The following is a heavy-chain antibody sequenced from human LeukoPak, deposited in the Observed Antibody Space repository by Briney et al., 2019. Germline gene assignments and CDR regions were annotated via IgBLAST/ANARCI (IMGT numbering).Heavy chain of an antibody. CDR2: IYWDDDK. Sequence: KESGPTLVKPTQTLTLTCTFSGFSLRTRGVGVGWIRQPPGKALEWLALIYWDDDKRYSPSLKSRLTITKDTSKNQVVLTMTNMDPVDTAAYYCAHIGWNYVFDIGGQGTMVTVSS. D-gene: IGHD1-1*01. J-gene: IGHJ3*02. CDR3: AHIGWNYVFDI. V-gene: IGHV2-5*02. CDR1: GFSLRTRGVG.